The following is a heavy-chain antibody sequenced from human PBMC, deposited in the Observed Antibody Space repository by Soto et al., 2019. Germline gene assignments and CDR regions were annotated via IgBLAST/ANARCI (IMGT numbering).Heavy chain of an antibody. Sequence: QVQLVQSGAEVKKPGDSVTVSCKASGYTFTSYDINWVRQATGQGLEWMGWMNPNSGNTGYAHKLDGRSTMTRNTSISTAYVLLSGLSAEDTAGYYCARATIIYDSLTGYKDAFGIGGQGTMVTVSS. J-gene: IGHJ3*02. CDR1: GYTFTSYD. D-gene: IGHD3-9*01. V-gene: IGHV1-8*01. CDR2: MNPNSGNT. CDR3: ARATIIYDSLTGYKDAFGI.